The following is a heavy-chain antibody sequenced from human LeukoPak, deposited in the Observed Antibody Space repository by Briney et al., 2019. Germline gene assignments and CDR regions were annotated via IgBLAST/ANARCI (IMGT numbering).Heavy chain of an antibody. V-gene: IGHV3-30-3*01. CDR3: ARGGNYYYDSSGYYSLDY. Sequence: GGSLRLSCAASGFTFSSYAMHWVRQAPGKGLEWVAVISYDGSNKYYADSVKGRFTISRGNSKNTLYLQMNSLRAEDTAVYYCARGGNYYYDSSGYYSLDYWGQGTLVTVSS. CDR2: ISYDGSNK. J-gene: IGHJ4*02. D-gene: IGHD3-22*01. CDR1: GFTFSSYA.